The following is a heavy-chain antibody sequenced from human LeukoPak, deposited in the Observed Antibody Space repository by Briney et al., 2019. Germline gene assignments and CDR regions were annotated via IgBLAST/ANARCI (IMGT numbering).Heavy chain of an antibody. CDR1: GFTFSSYW. V-gene: IGHV3-7*01. Sequence: GRSLRLSCAASGFTFSSYWMSWVRQAPGKGLEWVASIKQDGSEKYYVDSVKGRSTISRDNAKNSLYLQMNSLRAEDTALYYCARAPGEGWFDPWGQGTLVTVSS. D-gene: IGHD4-17*01. CDR3: ARAPGEGWFDP. J-gene: IGHJ5*02. CDR2: IKQDGSEK.